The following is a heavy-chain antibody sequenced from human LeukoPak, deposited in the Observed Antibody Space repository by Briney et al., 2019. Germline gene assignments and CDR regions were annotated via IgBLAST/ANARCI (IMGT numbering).Heavy chain of an antibody. D-gene: IGHD3-10*01. CDR2: ISSSSSYI. CDR1: GFTFSSYS. CDR3: ARDTDYYGSGGISDY. J-gene: IGHJ4*02. V-gene: IGHV3-21*01. Sequence: PGGSLRLSCAASGFTFSSYSMNWVRQAPGKGLEWVSSISSSSSYIYYADSVKGRFTISRDNAKNSLYLQMNSLKAEDTAVYYCARDTDYYGSGGISDYWGQGTLVTVSS.